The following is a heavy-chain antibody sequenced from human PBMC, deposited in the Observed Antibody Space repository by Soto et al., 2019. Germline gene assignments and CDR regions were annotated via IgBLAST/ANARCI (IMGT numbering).Heavy chain of an antibody. CDR1: GFTFRNYG. Sequence: GGSLRLSCAASGFTFRNYGMHWVRQAPGKGLEWVAVISYDGSNKYHADSVKGRFTISRDNPKNTMYLQMNSLRAEDTAVYFCAKTTDGWFSAFEIWGQGTVVTVSS. V-gene: IGHV3-30*18. CDR2: ISYDGSNK. CDR3: AKTTDGWFSAFEI. D-gene: IGHD6-19*01. J-gene: IGHJ3*02.